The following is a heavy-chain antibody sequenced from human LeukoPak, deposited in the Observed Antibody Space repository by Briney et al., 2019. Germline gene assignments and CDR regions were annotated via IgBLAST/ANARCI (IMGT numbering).Heavy chain of an antibody. J-gene: IGHJ4*02. V-gene: IGHV4-59*08. CDR2: IYNSGST. D-gene: IGHD2/OR15-2a*01. CDR1: GGSISSYY. CDR3: AGHHPRNTVDF. Sequence: SETLSLTCTVSGGSISSYYWSWIRQPPGKGLEWIGYIYNSGSTNYNPSLKSRVTISLDTSKNRFSLKLSSVTAADTAVYYCAGHHPRNTVDFWGQGTLVTVSS.